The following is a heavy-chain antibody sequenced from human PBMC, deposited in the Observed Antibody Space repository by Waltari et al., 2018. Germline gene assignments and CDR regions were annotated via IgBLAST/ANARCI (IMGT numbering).Heavy chain of an antibody. V-gene: IGHV5-51*01. CDR3: ARRRAWDYYDSSGPWSAFDI. D-gene: IGHD3-22*01. CDR2: IYPGDSDT. J-gene: IGHJ3*02. Sequence: EVQLVQSGAEVKKPGESLTISCKGSGYSFTSYWTAWVRQLPGKGLGWMGIIYPGDSDTRYSPSFQGQVTISADKSISTAYLQWSSLKASDTAMYYCARRRAWDYYDSSGPWSAFDIWGQGTMVTVSS. CDR1: GYSFTSYW.